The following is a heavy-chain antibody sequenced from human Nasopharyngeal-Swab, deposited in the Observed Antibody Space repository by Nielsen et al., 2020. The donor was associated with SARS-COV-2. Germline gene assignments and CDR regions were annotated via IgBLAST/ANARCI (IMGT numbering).Heavy chain of an antibody. CDR3: ARIYSNSCYYYGMDV. D-gene: IGHD4-11*01. J-gene: IGHJ6*02. V-gene: IGHV3-48*04. Sequence: GESLKISCAASGFTFSSYSMNWVRQAPGKGLEWVSYISSSSSTIYYADSVKGRFTISRDNAKNSLYLQMNSLRAEDTAVYYCARIYSNSCYYYGMDVWGQGTTVTVSS. CDR2: ISSSSSTI. CDR1: GFTFSSYS.